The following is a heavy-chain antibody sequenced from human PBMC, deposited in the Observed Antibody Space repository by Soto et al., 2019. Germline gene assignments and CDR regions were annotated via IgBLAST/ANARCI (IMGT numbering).Heavy chain of an antibody. Sequence: QVQLVQSGAEVKKPGASVKVSCKASGYTFTSYGISWVRQAPGQGLEWMGRISAYNGNTNYAQKLQGRVTMTTDTXTSTAYMERRSLRSDDTAVYYCARVVGALGHWFDPWGQGTLVTVSS. CDR1: GYTFTSYG. CDR2: ISAYNGNT. CDR3: ARVVGALGHWFDP. V-gene: IGHV1-18*01. J-gene: IGHJ5*02. D-gene: IGHD1-26*01.